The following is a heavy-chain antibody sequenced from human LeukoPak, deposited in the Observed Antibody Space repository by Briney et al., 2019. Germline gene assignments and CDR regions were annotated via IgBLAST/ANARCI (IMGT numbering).Heavy chain of an antibody. J-gene: IGHJ4*02. Sequence: SETLSLTCAVYGGSFSGYYWSWIRQPPGKGLEWIGEINHSGSTNYNPSLKSRVTISVDTSKNQFSLKLSSVTAADTAVYYCASGSSQFDYWGQGAPVTVSS. CDR1: GGSFSGYY. CDR2: INHSGST. D-gene: IGHD6-19*01. CDR3: ASGSSQFDY. V-gene: IGHV4-34*01.